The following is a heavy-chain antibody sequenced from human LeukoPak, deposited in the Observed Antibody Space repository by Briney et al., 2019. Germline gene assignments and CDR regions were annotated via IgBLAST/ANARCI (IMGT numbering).Heavy chain of an antibody. J-gene: IGHJ3*02. CDR1: GYTFTSYG. CDR3: ARDRPMVRGVIISEAAFDI. Sequence: ASVKVSCKASGYTFTSYGISWVRQAPGQGLEWMGWISAYNGNTNYAQKLQGRVTMTTDTSTSTAYMELRSLRSDDTAVYYCARDRPMVRGVIISEAAFDIWGQGTMVTVSS. CDR2: ISAYNGNT. D-gene: IGHD3-10*01. V-gene: IGHV1-18*01.